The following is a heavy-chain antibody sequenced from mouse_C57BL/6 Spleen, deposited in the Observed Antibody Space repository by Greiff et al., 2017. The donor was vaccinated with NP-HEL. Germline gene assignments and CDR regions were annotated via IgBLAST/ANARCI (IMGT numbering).Heavy chain of an antibody. D-gene: IGHD1-1*01. CDR1: GYTFTDYY. CDR2: INPNNGGT. Sequence: EVQLQQSGPELVKPGASVKISCKASGYTFTDYYMNWVKQSHGKSLEWIGDINPNNGGTSYNQKFKGKATLTVDKSSSTAYMELRSLTSEDSAVYYCAYGKDYWGQGTTLTVSS. J-gene: IGHJ2*01. CDR3: AYGKDY. V-gene: IGHV1-26*01.